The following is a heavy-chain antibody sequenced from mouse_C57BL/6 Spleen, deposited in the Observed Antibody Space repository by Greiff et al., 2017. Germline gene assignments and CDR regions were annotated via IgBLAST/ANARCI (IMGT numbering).Heavy chain of an antibody. J-gene: IGHJ2*01. D-gene: IGHD3-2*02. CDR1: GYTFTSYG. V-gene: IGHV1-81*01. CDR2: IYPRSGNT. CDR3: AKILLDSSGYLYYFDY. Sequence: QVQLKQSGAELARPGASVKLSCKASGYTFTSYGISWVKQRTGQGLEWIGEIYPRSGNTYYNEKFKGKATLTADKSSSTAYMELRSLTSEDSAVYFCAKILLDSSGYLYYFDYWGQGTTLTVSS.